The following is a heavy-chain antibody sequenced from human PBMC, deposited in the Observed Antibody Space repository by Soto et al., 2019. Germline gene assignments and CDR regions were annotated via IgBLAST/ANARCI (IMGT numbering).Heavy chain of an antibody. Sequence: ASVKVSCKASGYTFTSYGISWVRQAPGQGLEWMGWISAYNGNTNYAQKLQGRVTMTTDTSTSTAYMELRSLRSDDTAVYYCARLWAVDWYYYDSSGYRDFDYWGQGTLVTVSS. CDR3: ARLWAVDWYYYDSSGYRDFDY. CDR2: ISAYNGNT. V-gene: IGHV1-18*04. CDR1: GYTFTSYG. J-gene: IGHJ4*02. D-gene: IGHD3-22*01.